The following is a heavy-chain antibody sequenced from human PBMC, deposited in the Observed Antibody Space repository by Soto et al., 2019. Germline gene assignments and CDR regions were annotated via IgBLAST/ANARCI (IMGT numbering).Heavy chain of an antibody. V-gene: IGHV1-69*13. D-gene: IGHD2-2*01. J-gene: IGHJ6*02. CDR1: GGTFSSYA. Sequence: SVKVSCRAYGGTFSSYAISWVRQAPGQGLEWMGGIIPIFGTANYAQKFQGRVTITADESTSTAYMELSSLRSEDTAVYYCARDDIVVVPAAMLNYYYGMDVWGQGTTVTVSS. CDR3: ARDDIVVVPAAMLNYYYGMDV. CDR2: IIPIFGTA.